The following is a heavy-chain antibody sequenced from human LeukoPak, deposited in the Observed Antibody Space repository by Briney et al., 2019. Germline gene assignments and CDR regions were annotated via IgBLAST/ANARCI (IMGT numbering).Heavy chain of an antibody. CDR2: ISYSGST. V-gene: IGHV4-59*08. D-gene: IGHD3-9*01. CDR1: GGSISGYL. J-gene: IGHJ5*02. CDR3: ARHVRGLYYDLLTTEFDP. Sequence: SETLSLTCTVSGGSISGYLWSWIRQPPGKGLEWIGYISYSGSTDYNPSLKSRVTILVDTSKNQFSLKLSSVTAADTAVYYCARHVRGLYYDLLTTEFDPWGQGTLVTVSS.